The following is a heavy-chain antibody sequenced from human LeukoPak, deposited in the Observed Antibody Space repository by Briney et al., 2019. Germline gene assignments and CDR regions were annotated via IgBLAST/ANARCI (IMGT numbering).Heavy chain of an antibody. CDR3: ARRDTAMDAFDI. J-gene: IGHJ3*02. CDR2: IYYSGST. V-gene: IGHV4-59*08. D-gene: IGHD5-18*01. Sequence: TLXLTXXXSXGXXSSYYWSWIRQPPGKGLEWSGYIYYSGSTNYNPSLKSRVTISVDTSKNQFSLKLSSVTAADTAVYYCARRDTAMDAFDIWGQGTMVTVSS. CDR1: XGXXSSYY.